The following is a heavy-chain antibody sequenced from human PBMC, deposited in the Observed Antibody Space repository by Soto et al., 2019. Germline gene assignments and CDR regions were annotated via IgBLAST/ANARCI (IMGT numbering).Heavy chain of an antibody. J-gene: IGHJ6*02. CDR3: ARSQGSSTSLEIYNYYYYGMDV. D-gene: IGHD2-2*01. CDR2: IIPISGTA. V-gene: IGHV1-69*01. CDR1: GGTFSSYA. Sequence: QVQLVQSGAEVKKPGSSVKVSCKASGGTFSSYAISWVRQAPGQGLEWMGGIIPISGTANYAQKFQGRVTITADESTSTAYMELSSLRSEDMAVYYCARSQGSSTSLEIYNYYYYGMDVWGQGTTVTVSS.